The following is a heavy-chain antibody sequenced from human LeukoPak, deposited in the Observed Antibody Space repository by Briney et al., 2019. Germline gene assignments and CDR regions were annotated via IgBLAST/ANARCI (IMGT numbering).Heavy chain of an antibody. D-gene: IGHD1-1*01. CDR2: INPNSGGT. V-gene: IGHV1-2*02. Sequence: GASVKVSSKPPGNTLTGSYMHWGRQPLEQGLGWMGWINPNSGGTNYAQKFQGRVTMTRDTSISTAYMELSRLRSDDTAVYYCARNNWNDNSWGQGTLVTVSS. J-gene: IGHJ5*02. CDR3: ARNNWNDNS. CDR1: GNTLTGSY.